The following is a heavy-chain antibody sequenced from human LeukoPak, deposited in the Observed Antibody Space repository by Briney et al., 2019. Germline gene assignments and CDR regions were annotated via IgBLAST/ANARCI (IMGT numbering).Heavy chain of an antibody. CDR1: GYTFTSYD. CDR3: ARDRVGATGDYYYYYMDV. D-gene: IGHD1-26*01. CDR2: MNPNSGNT. V-gene: IGHV1-8*01. J-gene: IGHJ6*03. Sequence: GASVKVSCKASGYTFTSYDINWVRQATGQGLEWMGWMNPNSGNTGYAQKFQGRVTMTRNTSISTAYMELSRLRSDDTAVYYCARDRVGATGDYYYYYMDVWGKGTTVTVSS.